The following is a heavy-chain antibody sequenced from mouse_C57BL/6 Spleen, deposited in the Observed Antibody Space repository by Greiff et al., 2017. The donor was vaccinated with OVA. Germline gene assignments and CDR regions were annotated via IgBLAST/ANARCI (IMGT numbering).Heavy chain of an antibody. J-gene: IGHJ2*01. CDR1: GFTFSDYG. CDR3: ARRSYFDY. CDR2: ISSGSSTI. Sequence: EVKVVESGGGLVKPGGSLKLSCAASGFTFSDYGMHWVRQAPEKGLEWVAYISSGSSTIYYADTVTGRFTISRDNAKNTLFLQMTSLRSEDTAMYYCARRSYFDYWGQGTTLTVSS. V-gene: IGHV5-17*01.